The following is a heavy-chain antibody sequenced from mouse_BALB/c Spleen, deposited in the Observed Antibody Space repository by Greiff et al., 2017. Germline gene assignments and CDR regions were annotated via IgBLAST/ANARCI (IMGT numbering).Heavy chain of an antibody. J-gene: IGHJ2*01. Sequence: EVQLQQSGPGLVKPSQSLSLTCTVTGYSITSDYAWNWIRQFPGNKLEWMGYISYSGSTSYNPSLKSRISITRDTSKNQFFLQLNSVTTEDTATYYCARILRGYFDYWGQGTTLTVSS. CDR3: ARILRGYFDY. D-gene: IGHD1-1*01. CDR1: GYSITSDYA. CDR2: ISYSGST. V-gene: IGHV3-2*02.